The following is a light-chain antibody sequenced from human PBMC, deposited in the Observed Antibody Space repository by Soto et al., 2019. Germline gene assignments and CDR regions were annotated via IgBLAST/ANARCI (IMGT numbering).Light chain of an antibody. Sequence: EIVLTQSPATLSLSPGERAILSCRASQSVTNSLAWYQQQRGQAPRLLIYHASNRATGVPARFSGSGSGTDFTLTISSLEPADFAVYYCQQRRTFGQGTKVEIK. CDR1: QSVTNS. J-gene: IGKJ1*01. CDR3: QQRRT. V-gene: IGKV3-11*01. CDR2: HAS.